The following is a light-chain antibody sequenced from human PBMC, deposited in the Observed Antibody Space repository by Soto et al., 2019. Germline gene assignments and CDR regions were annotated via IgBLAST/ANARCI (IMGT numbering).Light chain of an antibody. J-gene: IGKJ4*01. CDR3: QPYNNWPLT. Sequence: DIPLTQSRSFLSAFLADRVGIXCRASQGISNYLAWYQQRPGKAPKLLIYDTSTRATGVPTRFSGSRSGAEFTLTINSLQSEDFAVYYCQPYNNWPLTLGGGTKVDIK. CDR2: DTS. CDR1: QGISNY. V-gene: IGKV1-9*01.